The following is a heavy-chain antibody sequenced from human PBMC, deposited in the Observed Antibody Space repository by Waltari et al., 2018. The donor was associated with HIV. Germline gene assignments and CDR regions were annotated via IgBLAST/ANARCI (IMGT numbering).Heavy chain of an antibody. Sequence: QVQLVQSGAEVKKPGASVKVSCKASGYTFTGYYMHWVRHAPGQGLEWMGCINPNSGGTNYAQKLKGRFTMTSDTSISTAYMELGRLRSDDTAVYYCARTFLYCSGGTCYFDYWGQGTLVTVSS. D-gene: IGHD2-15*01. J-gene: IGHJ4*02. CDR2: INPNSGGT. CDR1: GYTFTGYY. V-gene: IGHV1-2*02. CDR3: ARTFLYCSGGTCYFDY.